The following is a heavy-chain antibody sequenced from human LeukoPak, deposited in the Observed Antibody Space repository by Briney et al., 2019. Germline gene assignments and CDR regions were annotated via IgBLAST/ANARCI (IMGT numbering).Heavy chain of an antibody. Sequence: GASVKVSCKVPGYTLTELSMHWVRQAPGKGLEWMGGFDPEDGETIYAQKFQGRVTMTEDTSTDTAYMELSSLRSEDTAVYYCATVGPPLTGYYPFDYWGQGTLVTVSS. CDR1: GYTLTELS. CDR3: ATVGPPLTGYYPFDY. CDR2: FDPEDGET. J-gene: IGHJ4*02. V-gene: IGHV1-24*01. D-gene: IGHD3-9*01.